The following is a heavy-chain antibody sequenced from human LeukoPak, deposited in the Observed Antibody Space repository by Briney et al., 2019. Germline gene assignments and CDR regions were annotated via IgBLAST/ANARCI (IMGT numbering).Heavy chain of an antibody. V-gene: IGHV3-53*01. J-gene: IGHJ4*02. CDR2: ITSGGNT. D-gene: IGHD5-12*01. CDR3: ARGRGYRDYDRPLDY. Sequence: GGSLRLSCAASGFTVSSNYMNWVRQAPGKGLEWVSVITSGGNTYYADSVKGRFTTSRDNSKDTLYVQMNSLRAEDTAIYYCARGRGYRDYDRPLDYWGQGTLVTVSS. CDR1: GFTVSSNY.